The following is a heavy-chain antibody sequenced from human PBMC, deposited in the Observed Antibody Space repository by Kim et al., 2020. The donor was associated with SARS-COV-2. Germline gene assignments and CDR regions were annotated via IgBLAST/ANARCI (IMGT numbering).Heavy chain of an antibody. CDR2: ISAYNGNT. D-gene: IGHD3-10*01. CDR3: ARVALWFGELLENWFDP. Sequence: ASVKVSCKASGYTFTSYGISWVRQAPGQGLEWMGWISAYNGNTNYAQKLQGRVTMTTDTSTSTAYMELRSLRSDDTAVYYCARVALWFGELLENWFDPWGQGNLVTVSS. V-gene: IGHV1-18*01. CDR1: GYTFTSYG. J-gene: IGHJ5*02.